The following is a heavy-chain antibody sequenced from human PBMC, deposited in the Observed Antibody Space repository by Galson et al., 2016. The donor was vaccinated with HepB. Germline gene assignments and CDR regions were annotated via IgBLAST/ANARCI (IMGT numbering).Heavy chain of an antibody. D-gene: IGHD3-10*01. Sequence: SETLSLTCAVYGGSFSNYYWSWIRQPPGKGLEWIGEINHSGSTNYNPSVKSRVTISVDTSKNQFSLKVTSVTAADTAVYYCARGWRDGTMVRGVIAYLGQGTLVTVSS. CDR1: GGSFSNYY. CDR3: ARGWRDGTMVRGVIAY. CDR2: INHSGST. J-gene: IGHJ4*02. V-gene: IGHV4-34*01.